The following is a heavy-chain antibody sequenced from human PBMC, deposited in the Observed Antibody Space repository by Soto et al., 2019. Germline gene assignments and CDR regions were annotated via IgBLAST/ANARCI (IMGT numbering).Heavy chain of an antibody. V-gene: IGHV3-74*01. CDR1: GFAFDSYW. Sequence: EVQLVESGGGLVQPGGSLRLSCAASGFAFDSYWMHWVRQVPGESPVWVSRIDYDGTTTTYADSVKGRFTISRDNAKNTLYLQMNSLRAEDTAVYYCTRGPRPSSAGTGAYWGQGTLVTVSS. J-gene: IGHJ4*02. CDR2: IDYDGTTT. D-gene: IGHD6-13*01. CDR3: TRGPRPSSAGTGAY.